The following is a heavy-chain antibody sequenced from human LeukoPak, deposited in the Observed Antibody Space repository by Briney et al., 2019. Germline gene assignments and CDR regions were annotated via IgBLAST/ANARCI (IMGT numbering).Heavy chain of an antibody. Sequence: GGSLRLSCTVSGLTLSSYEMSWIRQAPGKGLEWDSSIDYDGGSGHYADSVKGRFTISRDNSNNTLFLHLNSLRGEDTAVYYCTRNSGWHGLSWGQGTLVTVSS. CDR3: TRNSGWHGLS. CDR1: GLTLSSYE. V-gene: IGHV3-23*01. CDR2: IDYDGGSG. D-gene: IGHD6-19*01. J-gene: IGHJ1*01.